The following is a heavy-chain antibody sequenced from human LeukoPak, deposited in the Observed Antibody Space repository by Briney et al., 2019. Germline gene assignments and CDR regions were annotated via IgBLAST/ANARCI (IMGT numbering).Heavy chain of an antibody. CDR3: TTGGDTAMVMSYYGMDV. CDR1: GFTFSSYW. CDR2: IKSKTDGGTT. D-gene: IGHD5-18*01. J-gene: IGHJ6*02. Sequence: GGSLRLSCAASGFTFSSYWMSWVRQAPGKGLEWVGRIKSKTDGGTTDYAAPVKGRFTISRDDSKNTLYLQMNSLKTEDTAVYYCTTGGDTAMVMSYYGMDVWGQGTTVTVSS. V-gene: IGHV3-15*01.